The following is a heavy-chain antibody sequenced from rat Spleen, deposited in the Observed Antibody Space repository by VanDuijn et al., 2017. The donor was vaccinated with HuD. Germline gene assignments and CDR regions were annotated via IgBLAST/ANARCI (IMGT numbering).Heavy chain of an antibody. CDR3: TTSMFTTDYYYEGWFAY. Sequence: EVQLVETGGGLVQPGRSLKLSCAASGFSFSNYYMAWVRQAPTEGLEWVAAISAGGGYTYYRDSVKGRFTISRDNAKSTLYLQMDSLRSEDTATYYCTTSMFTTDYYYEGWFAYWGQGTLVTVSS. CDR1: GFSFSNYY. J-gene: IGHJ3*01. CDR2: ISAGGGYT. V-gene: IGHV5-27*01. D-gene: IGHD1-6*01.